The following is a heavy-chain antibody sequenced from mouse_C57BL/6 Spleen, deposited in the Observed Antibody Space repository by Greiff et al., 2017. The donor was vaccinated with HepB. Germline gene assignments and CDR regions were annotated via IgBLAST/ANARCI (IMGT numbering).Heavy chain of an antibody. Sequence: EVKLMESGPGLVKPSQSLSLTCSVTGYSITSGYYWNWIRQFPGNKLEWMGYISYDGSNNYNPSLKNRISITRDTSKNQFFLKLNSVTTEDTATYYCARHYYGSSPWYFDVWGTGTTVTVSS. CDR1: GYSITSGYY. V-gene: IGHV3-6*01. D-gene: IGHD1-1*01. CDR2: ISYDGSN. CDR3: ARHYYGSSPWYFDV. J-gene: IGHJ1*03.